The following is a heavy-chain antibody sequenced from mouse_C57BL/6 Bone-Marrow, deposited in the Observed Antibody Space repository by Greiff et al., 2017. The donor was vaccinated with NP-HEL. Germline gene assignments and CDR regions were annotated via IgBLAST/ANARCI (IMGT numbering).Heavy chain of an antibody. V-gene: IGHV5-16*01. CDR2: INYDGSST. Sequence: EVKLMESEGGLVQPGRSMKLSCTASGFTFSDYYMAWVRQVPEKGLEWVANINYDGSSTYYLDSLKSRFIISRDNAKNILYLQMSSLKSEDTATYYCARDTVVAPYWYFDVWGTGTTVTVSS. CDR1: GFTFSDYY. D-gene: IGHD1-1*01. J-gene: IGHJ1*03. CDR3: ARDTVVAPYWYFDV.